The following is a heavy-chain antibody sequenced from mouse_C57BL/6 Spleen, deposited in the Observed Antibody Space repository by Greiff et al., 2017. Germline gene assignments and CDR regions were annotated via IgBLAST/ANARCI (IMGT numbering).Heavy chain of an antibody. Sequence: DVKLVESGGDLVKPGGSLKLSCAASGFTFSSSGMSWVRQTPDKRLEWFATISSGGSYTYYPDSVKGRFTISRDNAKNTLYLQMSSLKSEDIAMYYCARGGYDDWYFDVWGTGTTVTVSS. CDR1: GFTFSSSG. J-gene: IGHJ1*03. CDR3: ARGGYDDWYFDV. V-gene: IGHV5-6*02. CDR2: ISSGGSYT. D-gene: IGHD2-2*01.